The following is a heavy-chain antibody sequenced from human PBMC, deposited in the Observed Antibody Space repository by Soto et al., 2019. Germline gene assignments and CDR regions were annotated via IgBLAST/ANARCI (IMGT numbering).Heavy chain of an antibody. CDR3: ARALGRYYGDYEGYFDY. V-gene: IGHV4-30-2*01. J-gene: IGHJ4*02. Sequence: SETLSLTCAVSGGSISSGGYSWSWIRQPPGKGLEWIGYIYHSGSTYYNPSLKSRVTISVDRSKNQFSLKLSSVTAADTAVYYCARALGRYYGDYEGYFDYWGQGTLVTVSS. CDR2: IYHSGST. D-gene: IGHD4-17*01. CDR1: GGSISSGGYS.